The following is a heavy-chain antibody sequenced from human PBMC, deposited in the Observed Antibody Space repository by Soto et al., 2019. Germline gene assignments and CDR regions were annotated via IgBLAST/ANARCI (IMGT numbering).Heavy chain of an antibody. V-gene: IGHV3-21*01. CDR1: GFTFSSYS. Sequence: EVQLVESGGGLVKPGGSLRLSCAASGFTFSSYSMNWVRQAPGKGLEWVSSISSSSSYIYYADSVKGRFTISRDNAKNSLYLQMNSLRAEDTAVYYCARSFDSSGYYPPMDVWGQGTTFTVSS. CDR2: ISSSSSYI. J-gene: IGHJ6*02. CDR3: ARSFDSSGYYPPMDV. D-gene: IGHD3-22*01.